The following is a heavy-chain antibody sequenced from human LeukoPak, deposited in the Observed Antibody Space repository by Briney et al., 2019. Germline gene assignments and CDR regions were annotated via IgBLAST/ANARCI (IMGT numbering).Heavy chain of an antibody. J-gene: IGHJ4*02. CDR3: ARERDYYDSSGLFDY. CDR1: GYTFTGYY. Sequence: ASVKVSCKASGYTFTGYYMHWVRQAPGQGLEWMGWINPNSGGTNYAQKFQGRVTMTRDTSISTAYMELSRLRSDDTAVYYCARERDYYDSSGLFDYWGQGTLVTVSS. CDR2: INPNSGGT. D-gene: IGHD3-22*01. V-gene: IGHV1-2*02.